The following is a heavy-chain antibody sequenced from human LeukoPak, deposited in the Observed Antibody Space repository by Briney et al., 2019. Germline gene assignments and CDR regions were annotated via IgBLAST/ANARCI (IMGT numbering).Heavy chain of an antibody. V-gene: IGHV4-4*07. CDR1: GGSISIYY. J-gene: IGHJ6*03. CDR3: ARVVEQWLVRNYYYYYMDV. Sequence: SETLSLTCTVSGGSISIYYWSWIRQPAGKGLEWIGRIYTSGSTNYNPSLKSRVTMSVDTSKNQFSLKLSSVTAADTAVYYCARVVEQWLVRNYYYYYMDVWGKGTTVTVSS. D-gene: IGHD6-19*01. CDR2: IYTSGST.